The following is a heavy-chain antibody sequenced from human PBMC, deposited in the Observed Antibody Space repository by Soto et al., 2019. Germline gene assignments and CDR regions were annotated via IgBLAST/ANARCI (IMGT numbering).Heavy chain of an antibody. J-gene: IGHJ4*02. CDR3: VRGGNPYHYATSGPGTFDK. Sequence: QVQLQESGPGLVKPSQTLSLTCSVSGDSVSSGDSYWSWIRHPPGKPLEWIGYTSFSGYTSYSPSLKSRVTISVDMSKSQFSLRLTSVTAADTAVYYCVRGGNPYHYATSGPGTFDKWGQGTLVSVSS. CDR1: GDSVSSGDSY. D-gene: IGHD1-26*01. V-gene: IGHV4-30-4*01. CDR2: TSFSGYT.